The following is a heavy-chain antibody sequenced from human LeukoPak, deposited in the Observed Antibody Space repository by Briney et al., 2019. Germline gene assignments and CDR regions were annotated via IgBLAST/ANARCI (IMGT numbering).Heavy chain of an antibody. V-gene: IGHV1-2*06. CDR3: TGDSGAGYFDY. J-gene: IGHJ4*02. CDR2: INPNSGGT. Sequence: ASVKVSCKVSGYTFTGYYMHWVRQAPGQGLEWMGRINPNSGGTNYAQKFQGRVTMTRDTSISTAYMELSRLRSDDTAVYYCTGDSGAGYFDYWGQGTLVTVSS. CDR1: GYTFTGYY. D-gene: IGHD4-17*01.